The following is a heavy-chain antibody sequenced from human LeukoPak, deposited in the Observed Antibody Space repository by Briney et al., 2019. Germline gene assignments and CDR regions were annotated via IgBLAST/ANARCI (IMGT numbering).Heavy chain of an antibody. J-gene: IGHJ3*02. Sequence: SETLSLTCSVSDGSISSRSYNWGWIRQPPGKGLEWIGSIYYSGSADYNPSLKSRVTISVDTSKNQFSLKLSSVAAADTAVYYCARDAPSGGAFDIWGQGTMVTVSS. CDR2: IYYSGSA. CDR3: ARDAPSGGAFDI. D-gene: IGHD3-10*01. CDR1: DGSISSRSYN. V-gene: IGHV4-39*07.